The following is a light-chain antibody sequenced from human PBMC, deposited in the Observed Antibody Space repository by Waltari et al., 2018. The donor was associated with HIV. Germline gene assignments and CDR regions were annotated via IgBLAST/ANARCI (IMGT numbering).Light chain of an antibody. CDR2: RDN. CDR3: ATWDISLSAVV. Sequence: QAGLTQPPSVSKGMRQTATPPCPGNSKDVGNQRAAWLQQHQGHPPNLLSYRDNKRPSGISERFSASRSGNTASLTITGVQPEDEADYFCATWDISLSAVVFGGGTTLTVL. J-gene: IGLJ2*01. CDR1: SKDVGNQR. V-gene: IGLV10-54*04.